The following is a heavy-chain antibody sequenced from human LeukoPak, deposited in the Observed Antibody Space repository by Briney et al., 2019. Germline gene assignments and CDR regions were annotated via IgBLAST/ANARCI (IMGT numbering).Heavy chain of an antibody. CDR3: ARGRQDSSSWSYYFDY. CDR1: GGSFSGYY. D-gene: IGHD6-13*01. J-gene: IGHJ4*02. CDR2: INHSGST. V-gene: IGHV4-34*01. Sequence: SETLSLTCAVYGGSFSGYYWSWIRQPPGKGLEWIGEINHSGSTNYNPSLKSRVTISVDTSKNQFSLKLSSVTAADTAEYYCARGRQDSSSWSYYFDYWGQGTLVTVSS.